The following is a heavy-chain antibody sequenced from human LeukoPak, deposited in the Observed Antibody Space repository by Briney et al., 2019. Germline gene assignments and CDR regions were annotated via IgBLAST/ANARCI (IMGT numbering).Heavy chain of an antibody. D-gene: IGHD5-18*01. J-gene: IGHJ4*02. CDR3: ARGPSLQAMGDDFDY. V-gene: IGHV3-74*01. CDR2: IDTDGSNT. CDR1: GFTFSSYW. Sequence: GGSLRLSCAASGFTFSSYWIHGVRQAPGKGLVWVSRIDTDGSNTNYADSVKGRFTISRDNAKNTLYLQMNSLRAEDTAVYYCARGPSLQAMGDDFDYWGQGTLVTVSS.